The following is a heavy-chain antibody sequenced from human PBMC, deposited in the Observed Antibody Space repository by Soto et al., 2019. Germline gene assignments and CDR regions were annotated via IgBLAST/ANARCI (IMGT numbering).Heavy chain of an antibody. D-gene: IGHD3-10*01. J-gene: IGHJ4*02. CDR2: INHSGST. Sequence: PSGTLSLTCAVYGGSFSGYYWSWIRQPPGKGLEWIGEINHSGSTNYNPSLKSRVTISVDTSKNQFSLKLSSVTAADTAVYYCARRRMVRGVTHWGQGTLVPVSS. V-gene: IGHV4-34*01. CDR3: ARRRMVRGVTH. CDR1: GGSFSGYY.